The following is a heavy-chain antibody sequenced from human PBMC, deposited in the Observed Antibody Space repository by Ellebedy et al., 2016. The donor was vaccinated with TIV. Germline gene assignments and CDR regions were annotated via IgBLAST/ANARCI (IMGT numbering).Heavy chain of an antibody. CDR1: GFTFSSNA. Sequence: GESLKISCVASGFTFSSNAITWVRQALGKGLQWVSAISASGGSTYYADSVKGRLTISRDNSKNTVYLQMNSLRAEDTAVYYCGKEELVAVTPYLDYWGQGTLVTVPS. D-gene: IGHD2-15*01. J-gene: IGHJ4*02. CDR2: ISASGGST. CDR3: GKEELVAVTPYLDY. V-gene: IGHV3-23*01.